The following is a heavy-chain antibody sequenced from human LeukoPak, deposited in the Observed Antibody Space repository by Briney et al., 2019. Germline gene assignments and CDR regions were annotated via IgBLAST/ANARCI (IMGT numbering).Heavy chain of an antibody. D-gene: IGHD3-10*01. CDR3: TRLVTMVRGPTSYYYYYYMDV. Sequence: GGSLRLSCAASGFTFSGSAMHWVRQASGKGLEWVGRIRSKANSYATAYAASVKGRFTISRDDSKNTAYLQMNILKTEDTAVYYCTRLVTMVRGPTSYYYYYYMDVWGKGTTVTVSS. J-gene: IGHJ6*03. CDR1: GFTFSGSA. V-gene: IGHV3-73*01. CDR2: IRSKANSYAT.